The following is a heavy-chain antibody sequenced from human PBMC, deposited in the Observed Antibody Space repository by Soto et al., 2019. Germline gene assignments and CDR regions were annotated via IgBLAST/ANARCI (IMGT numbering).Heavy chain of an antibody. D-gene: IGHD6-6*01. V-gene: IGHV3-73*01. Sequence: EVQLVESGGGLVQPGGSLKLSCAASGFTFSDSAMHWVRQASGKGLEWVGRIRSKANTYATAYGASMEGRFTISRDDSKNTAYLQMNRLKTEDTAVYYCTTGIAARPPGWGQGTLVTVSS. CDR2: IRSKANTYAT. J-gene: IGHJ4*02. CDR1: GFTFSDSA. CDR3: TTGIAARPPG.